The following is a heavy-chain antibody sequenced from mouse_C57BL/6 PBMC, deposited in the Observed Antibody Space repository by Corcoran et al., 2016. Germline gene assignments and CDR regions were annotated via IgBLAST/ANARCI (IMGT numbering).Heavy chain of an antibody. CDR3: ASPGAYYYGSSGYFDV. V-gene: IGHV1-75*01. D-gene: IGHD1-1*01. CDR2: IFPGSGST. J-gene: IGHJ1*03. Sequence: QVQLQQSGPELVKPGASVKISCKASGYTFTDYYINWVKQRPGQGLEWIGWIFPGSGSTYYNEKFKGKATLTVDKSSSTAYMLLSSLTSEDSAVYFCASPGAYYYGSSGYFDVWGTGTTVTVSS. CDR1: GYTFTDYY.